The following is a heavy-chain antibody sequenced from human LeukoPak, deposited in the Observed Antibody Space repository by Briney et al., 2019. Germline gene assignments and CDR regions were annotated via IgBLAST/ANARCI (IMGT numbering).Heavy chain of an antibody. J-gene: IGHJ4*02. CDR3: AKGDSN. Sequence: PGESLRLSCTTSGFIFSNYGFHWVRKAPGKGMEWVALIRNDIPKDGINKYYADSIRGRFTISRDNSKNTVYLQMNSLRVADTAMYYCAKGDSNWGQGTLVTVSS. V-gene: IGHV3-30*02. CDR1: GFIFSNYG. CDR2: IPKDGINK. D-gene: IGHD6-13*01.